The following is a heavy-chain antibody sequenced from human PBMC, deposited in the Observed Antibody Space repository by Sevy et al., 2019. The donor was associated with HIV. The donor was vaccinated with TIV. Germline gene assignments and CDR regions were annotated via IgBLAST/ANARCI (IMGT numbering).Heavy chain of an antibody. CDR3: AKWDRGYSYGRVYYYYGMDV. J-gene: IGHJ6*02. CDR2: ISGSGGST. V-gene: IGHV3-23*01. Sequence: GGSLRLSCAASGFTFSSYAMSWVRQAPGKGLEWVSAISGSGGSTYYADSVKGRFTISRDNSKNTLYLQMNSLRAEDTAVYYCAKWDRGYSYGRVYYYYGMDVWGQGTTVTVSS. D-gene: IGHD5-18*01. CDR1: GFTFSSYA.